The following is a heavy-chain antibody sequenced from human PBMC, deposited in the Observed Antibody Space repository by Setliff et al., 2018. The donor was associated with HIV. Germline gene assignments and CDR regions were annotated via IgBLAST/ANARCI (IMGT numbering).Heavy chain of an antibody. CDR3: ARTMGVTYFDY. Sequence: TLSLTCTVSGVSTSSSHYYWGWIRQPPGKGLEWIGSIDYSGSTSYNPSLKSRVTVSVDTPENQFSLKPSSVTAADTAVYCCARTMGVTYFDYWGQGTLVTVSS. V-gene: IGHV4-39*01. D-gene: IGHD1-26*01. CDR1: GVSTSSSHYY. J-gene: IGHJ4*02. CDR2: IDYSGST.